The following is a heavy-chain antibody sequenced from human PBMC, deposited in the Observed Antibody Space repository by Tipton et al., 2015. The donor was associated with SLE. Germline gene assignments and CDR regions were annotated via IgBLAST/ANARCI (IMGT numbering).Heavy chain of an antibody. V-gene: IGHV3-74*01. CDR2: INSDGSST. J-gene: IGHJ6*02. CDR3: ARDRVFLGYGMDV. CDR1: GFTFSSYS. D-gene: IGHD2/OR15-2a*01. Sequence: SLRLSCAASGFTFSSYSMNWVRQAPGKGLEWVSRINSDGSSTSYADSVKGRFTISRDNAKNTLYLQMNSLRAEDTAVYYCARDRVFLGYGMDVWGQGTTVTVSS.